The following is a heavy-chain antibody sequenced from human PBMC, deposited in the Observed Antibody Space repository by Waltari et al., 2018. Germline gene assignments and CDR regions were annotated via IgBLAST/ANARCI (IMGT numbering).Heavy chain of an antibody. V-gene: IGHV4-59*12. CDR1: GASITSYF. J-gene: IGHJ4*02. CDR2: GHNSWGT. CDR3: AQWNAPNRCFDS. Sequence: QVQLQESGPGLVEPSETVSLTCDVSGASITSYFWNWVRQPPGKGLEWIGYGHNSWGTKYNPSLKSRATISVDRSSNQVSLKLTSATTADTAVYYCAQWNAPNRCFDSWGQGTLVTVSS. D-gene: IGHD1-1*01.